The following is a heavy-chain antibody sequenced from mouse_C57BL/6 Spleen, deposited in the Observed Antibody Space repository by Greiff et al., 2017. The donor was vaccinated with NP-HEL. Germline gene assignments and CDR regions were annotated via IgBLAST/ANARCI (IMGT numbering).Heavy chain of an antibody. J-gene: IGHJ1*03. CDR1: GYTFTSYG. Sequence: QVQLQQSGAELARPGASVKLSCKASGYTFTSYGISWVKQRTGQGLEWIGEIYPRSGNTYYNEKFKGKATLTADKSSSTAYMELRSLTSEDSAVYFCARRGITTVVGDWYFDVWGTVTTVTVSS. CDR2: IYPRSGNT. V-gene: IGHV1-81*01. CDR3: ARRGITTVVGDWYFDV. D-gene: IGHD1-1*01.